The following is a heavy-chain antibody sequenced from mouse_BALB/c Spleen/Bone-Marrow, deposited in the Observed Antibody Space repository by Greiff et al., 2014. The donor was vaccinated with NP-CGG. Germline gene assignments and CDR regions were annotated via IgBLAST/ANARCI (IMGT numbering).Heavy chain of an antibody. CDR2: IDPANGNT. J-gene: IGHJ3*01. CDR1: GFNIKDTY. V-gene: IGHV14-3*02. Sequence: EVKLVESGAELVKPGASVKLSCTASGFNIKDTYMHWVKQRPEQGLEWIGRIDPANGNTKYDPKFQGKATITADTSSNTAYLKLSSLTSEDTAVYYCASYYYGSSLFAYWGQGTLVTVSA. D-gene: IGHD1-1*01. CDR3: ASYYYGSSLFAY.